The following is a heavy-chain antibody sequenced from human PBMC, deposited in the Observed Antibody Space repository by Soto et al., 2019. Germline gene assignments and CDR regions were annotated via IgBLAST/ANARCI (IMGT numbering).Heavy chain of an antibody. CDR1: GGTFSSYT. V-gene: IGHV1-69*12. D-gene: IGHD5-12*01. CDR2: IIPIFGTA. CDR3: ARGNHRWLQLWYFDL. J-gene: IGHJ2*01. Sequence: QVQLVQSGAGVKKPGSSVTVSCKASGGTFSSYTISWVRQAPGQGLEWMGGIIPIFGTANYAQKFQGRVTITADESTSTAYMELSSLRSDDTAVYYCARGNHRWLQLWYFDLWCRGTLVTVSS.